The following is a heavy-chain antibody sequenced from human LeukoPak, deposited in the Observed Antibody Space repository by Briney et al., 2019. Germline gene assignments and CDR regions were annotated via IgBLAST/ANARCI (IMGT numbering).Heavy chain of an antibody. CDR1: GFTFSSYS. CDR3: AIVVVPAALEY. CDR2: ISSSSSTI. J-gene: IGHJ4*02. Sequence: GGSLRLSCAASGFTFSSYSMNWVRQAPGKGLEWVSYISSSSSTIYYADSVKGRFTISRDNAKNSLYLQMNSLRAEDTAVYYCAIVVVPAALEYWDQGTLVTVSS. V-gene: IGHV3-48*01. D-gene: IGHD2-2*01.